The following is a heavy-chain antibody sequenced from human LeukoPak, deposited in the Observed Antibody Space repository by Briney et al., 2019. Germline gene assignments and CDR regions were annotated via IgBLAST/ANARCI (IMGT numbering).Heavy chain of an antibody. Sequence: SETLSLTCAVSGGSISSSSYYWGWIRQPPGKGLEWIGSIYYSGSTYYNPSLKSRVTISVDTSKNQFSLKLSSVTAADTAVYYCARNWGSAKVDYWGQGTLVTVSS. CDR3: ARNWGSAKVDY. J-gene: IGHJ4*02. CDR2: IYYSGST. CDR1: GGSISSSSYY. V-gene: IGHV4-39*07. D-gene: IGHD7-27*01.